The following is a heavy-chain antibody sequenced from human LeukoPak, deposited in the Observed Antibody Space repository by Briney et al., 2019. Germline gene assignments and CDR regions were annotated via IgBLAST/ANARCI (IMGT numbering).Heavy chain of an antibody. D-gene: IGHD2-8*01. V-gene: IGHV3-53*05. CDR2: IYSGGST. Sequence: GGSLRLSCAASGFTVSSNYMSWVRQAPGKGLEWVSVIYSGGSTYYADSVKGRFTISRDNSKNTLYLQMNSLRAEDTAVYYCAKDLTMVQQYSSWFDPWGQGTLVTVSS. J-gene: IGHJ5*02. CDR3: AKDLTMVQQYSSWFDP. CDR1: GFTVSSNY.